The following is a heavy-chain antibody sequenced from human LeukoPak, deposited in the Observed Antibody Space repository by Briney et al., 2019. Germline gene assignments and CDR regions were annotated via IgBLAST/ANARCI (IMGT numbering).Heavy chain of an antibody. CDR1: GGSISSSSHY. CDR3: AREGMGPWGSRGGYFDY. CDR2: IYYSGST. J-gene: IGHJ4*02. D-gene: IGHD3-16*01. Sequence: SETLSLTCTVSGGSISSSSHYWGWIRQPPGKGLEWIGSIYYSGSTYYNPSLKSRVTISVDTSKNQFSLKLSSVTAADTAVYYCAREGMGPWGSRGGYFDYWGQGTLVTVSS. V-gene: IGHV4-39*02.